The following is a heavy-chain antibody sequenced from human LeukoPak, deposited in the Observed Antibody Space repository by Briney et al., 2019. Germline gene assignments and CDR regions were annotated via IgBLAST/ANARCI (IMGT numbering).Heavy chain of an antibody. CDR2: IKQDGSEK. V-gene: IGHV3-7*03. Sequence: QPGGSLRLSCATSGFTFSSYWMSWVRQAPGKGLEWVANIKQDGSEKYYVDSVKGRFPISRDNSKNTLYLQLNSLRAEDTAVYFCAKGARTLVGASPRVPFDYWGQGTLVTVSS. CDR3: AKGARTLVGASPRVPFDY. J-gene: IGHJ4*02. D-gene: IGHD1-26*01. CDR1: GFTFSSYW.